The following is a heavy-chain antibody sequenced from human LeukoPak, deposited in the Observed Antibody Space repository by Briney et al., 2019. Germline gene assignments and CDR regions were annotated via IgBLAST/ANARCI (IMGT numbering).Heavy chain of an antibody. CDR1: GGTFSSYA. V-gene: IGHV1-69*01. J-gene: IGHJ4*02. D-gene: IGHD3-22*01. CDR2: IIPIFGTA. Sequence: SVKVSCKASGGTFSSYAISWVRQAPGQELEWMGGIIPIFGTANYAQKFQGRVTITADESTSTAYMELSSLRSEDTAVYYCADHYYYDSSGSMTSFDYWGQGTLVTVSS. CDR3: ADHYYYDSSGSMTSFDY.